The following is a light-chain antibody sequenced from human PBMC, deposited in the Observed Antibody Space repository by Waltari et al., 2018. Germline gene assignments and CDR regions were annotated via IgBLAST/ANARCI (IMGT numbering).Light chain of an antibody. CDR2: GTT. V-gene: IGLV1-40*01. CDR3: HSYDRSLRDV. CDR1: SSNIGAGYD. Sequence: QSVLTQPPSVSGAPGQRVTISCTGSSSNIGAGYDVHWYQQLPGTVPQLLIFGTTIRPSGVPYRLPGPKSGTSASLASTGLQAEDEADYYCHSYDRSLRDVFGTGTKVTVL. J-gene: IGLJ1*01.